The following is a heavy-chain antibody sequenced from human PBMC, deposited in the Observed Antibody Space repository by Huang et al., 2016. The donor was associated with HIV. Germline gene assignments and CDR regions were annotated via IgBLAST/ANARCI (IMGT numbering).Heavy chain of an antibody. CDR2: ISYDGKTK. V-gene: IGHV3-30*18. CDR1: GFTFSSYG. D-gene: IGHD6-13*01. J-gene: IGHJ4*02. CDR3: AKGGSAAAVLDF. Sequence: QVQLVESGGGVVQPERSLRISCAASGFTFSSYGMHWVRQAPGKGLEWVAVISYDGKTKYYADSVKGRFSISRDNSKTTVYLQLNSLRVEDTAVYYCAKGGSAAAVLDFWGQGTLVTVSS.